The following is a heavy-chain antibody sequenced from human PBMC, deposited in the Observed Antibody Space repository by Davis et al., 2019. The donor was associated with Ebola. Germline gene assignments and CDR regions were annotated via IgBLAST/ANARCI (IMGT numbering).Heavy chain of an antibody. CDR3: ARLSTAVTSFDY. CDR1: GGSFSGYY. D-gene: IGHD4-17*01. V-gene: IGHV4-34*01. CDR2: LNHSGST. Sequence: MPSETLSLTCAVYGGSFSGYYWSWIRQPPGKGLEWIGELNHSGSTNYNPSRKSRVTISVDTSKNQCSLKLSSVTAADTAIYYCARLSTAVTSFDYWGQGTLVTVSS. J-gene: IGHJ4*02.